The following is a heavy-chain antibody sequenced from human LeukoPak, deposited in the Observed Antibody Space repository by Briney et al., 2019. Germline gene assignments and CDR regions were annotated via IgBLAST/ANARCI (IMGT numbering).Heavy chain of an antibody. CDR2: IYYSGST. V-gene: IGHV4-39*07. Sequence: KPSETLSLTCTVSGGSISSSSYYWGWIRQPPGKGLEWIGSIYYSGSTNYNASLKSRVTISVDTSKNQFSLKLSSVTAADTAIYYCARKQQLASDAFDFWGQGTMVTVSS. D-gene: IGHD6-13*01. J-gene: IGHJ3*01. CDR3: ARKQQLASDAFDF. CDR1: GGSISSSSYY.